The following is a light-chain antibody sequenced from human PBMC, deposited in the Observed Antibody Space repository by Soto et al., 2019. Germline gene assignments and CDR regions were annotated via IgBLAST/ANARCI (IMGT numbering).Light chain of an antibody. CDR3: GTWESSLSAVV. CDR1: SGNIGNNY. CDR2: DNK. J-gene: IGLJ2*01. V-gene: IGLV1-51*01. Sequence: QSVLTQPPSVSAAPGQKVTISCSGSSGNIGNNYVSWYQQLPGPAPKLLLDDNKKRPSGIPDRCSGSKSGTSATLGTTGLQTGDEADHYCGTWESSLSAVVFGGGTKLTVL.